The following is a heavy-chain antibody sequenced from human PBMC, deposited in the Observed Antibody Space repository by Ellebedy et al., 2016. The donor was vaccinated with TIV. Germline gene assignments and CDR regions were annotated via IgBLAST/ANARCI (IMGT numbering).Heavy chain of an antibody. CDR3: ARDLKKTAPQVSYYYYAMDV. D-gene: IGHD2-21*02. J-gene: IGHJ6*02. CDR1: GGAMKNYY. V-gene: IGHV4-4*07. CDR2: ISGRGST. Sequence: SETLSLXCSVSGGAMKNYYWTWIRQSAGKGLEWIGRISGRGSTTYSPSLKSRVSMSVDTSKNQFSLKLSFVTAADTAVYYCARDLKKTAPQVSYYYYAMDVWGQGTTVTVSS.